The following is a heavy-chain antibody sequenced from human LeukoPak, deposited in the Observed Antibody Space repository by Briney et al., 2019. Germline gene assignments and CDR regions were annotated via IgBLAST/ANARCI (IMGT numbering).Heavy chain of an antibody. D-gene: IGHD5-24*01. V-gene: IGHV4-59*12. CDR2: IYYSGST. CDR3: ARDGYNYYFDY. Sequence: GSLRLSCAASGFTFDDYGMSWIRQPPGKGLEWIGYIYYSGSTNYNPSLKSRVTISVDTSKNQFSLKLSSVTAADTAVYYCARDGYNYYFDYWGQGTLVTVSS. J-gene: IGHJ4*02. CDR1: GFTFDDYG.